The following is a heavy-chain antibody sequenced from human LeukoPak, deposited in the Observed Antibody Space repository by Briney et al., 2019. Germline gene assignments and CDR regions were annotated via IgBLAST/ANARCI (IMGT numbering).Heavy chain of an antibody. Sequence: GGSLRLSCAASGFTFSSYAMSWVRQAPGKGLEWVGRIKSKTDGGTTDYAAPVKGRFTISRDDSKNTLYLQMNSLKTEDTAVYYCTTDDIHLRYFDWLNGDYWGQGTLVTVSS. J-gene: IGHJ4*02. CDR1: GFTFSSYA. V-gene: IGHV3-15*01. D-gene: IGHD3-9*01. CDR3: TTDDIHLRYFDWLNGDY. CDR2: IKSKTDGGTT.